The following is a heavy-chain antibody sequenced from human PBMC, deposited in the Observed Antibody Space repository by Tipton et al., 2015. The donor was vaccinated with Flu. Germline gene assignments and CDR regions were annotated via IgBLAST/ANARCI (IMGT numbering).Heavy chain of an antibody. D-gene: IGHD3-3*01. CDR2: IHPGDSYI. CDR1: GYRFASYW. J-gene: IGHJ4*02. Sequence: VQLVQSGAEVKKPGESLKISCKGSGYRFASYWIAWVRQMPGKGLEWMGIIHPGDSYITYSPSFEGQVTISADRSISTAYLQWSSLKASDTAMYYCARHGDMSGYSFDYWGQGTLVTASS. V-gene: IGHV5-51*01. CDR3: ARHGDMSGYSFDY.